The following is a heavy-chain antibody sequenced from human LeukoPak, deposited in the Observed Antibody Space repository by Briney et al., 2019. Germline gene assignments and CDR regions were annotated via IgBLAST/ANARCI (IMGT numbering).Heavy chain of an antibody. Sequence: GGSLRLSCAASGFTFRSYSMNWVRQAPGKGLEWVSYISSSSRTIYYADSVKGRFTISRDNAKNSLFLQMNSLRAEDTAVYYCTRPQPYDYWGQGTLVTVSS. D-gene: IGHD5-18*01. CDR2: ISSSSRTI. J-gene: IGHJ4*02. V-gene: IGHV3-48*01. CDR3: TRPQPYDY. CDR1: GFTFRSYS.